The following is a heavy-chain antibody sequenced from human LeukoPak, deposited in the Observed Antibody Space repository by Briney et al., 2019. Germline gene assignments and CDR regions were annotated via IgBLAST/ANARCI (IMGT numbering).Heavy chain of an antibody. Sequence: PGGSLRLSCAAAGLTVSSNYMSWVRHTPEKGLEWVSVIFSGGSTYYADSVMGRFTISRDNSKNTLYLQMNSLRAEDTAVYYCARGGGNSEFDYWGQGTLVTVSS. CDR1: GLTVSSNY. CDR3: ARGGGNSEFDY. CDR2: IFSGGST. V-gene: IGHV3-53*01. D-gene: IGHD4-23*01. J-gene: IGHJ4*02.